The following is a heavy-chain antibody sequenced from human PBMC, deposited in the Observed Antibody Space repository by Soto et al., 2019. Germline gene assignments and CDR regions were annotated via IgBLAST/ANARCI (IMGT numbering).Heavy chain of an antibody. D-gene: IGHD3-9*01. CDR1: GFTFSSYA. Sequence: GGSLRLSCAASGFTFSSYAMHWVRQAPGKGLDYVSAISSNGGSTYYANSVKGRFTISRDNSKNTLYLQMGSLRAEDMAVYYCARDGELRYFDWLLPNWFDPWGQGTLVTVSS. CDR3: ARDGELRYFDWLLPNWFDP. V-gene: IGHV3-64*01. J-gene: IGHJ5*02. CDR2: ISSNGGST.